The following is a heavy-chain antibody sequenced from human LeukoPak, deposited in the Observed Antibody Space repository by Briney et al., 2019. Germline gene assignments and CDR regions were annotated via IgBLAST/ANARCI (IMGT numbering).Heavy chain of an antibody. Sequence: ASVKVSCKASGYTFTSYGISWVRQAPGQGLEWMGWISAYNGNTNYAQKLQGRVTMTTDTPTSTAYMELRSLRSDDTAVYYCASPTETTVDAFDIWGQGTMVTVSS. J-gene: IGHJ3*02. CDR2: ISAYNGNT. CDR3: ASPTETTVDAFDI. V-gene: IGHV1-18*01. D-gene: IGHD4-17*01. CDR1: GYTFTSYG.